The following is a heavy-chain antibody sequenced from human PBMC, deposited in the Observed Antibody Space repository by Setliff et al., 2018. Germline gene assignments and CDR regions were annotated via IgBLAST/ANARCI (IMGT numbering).Heavy chain of an antibody. Sequence: PGGSLRLSCVASGFTFSNYEFNWVRQAPGKGLEWISYISNGGGAVKGRFTISRDNARNSVYLQMNSLRAEDAAVYYCATSDWYAAFDHWGQGTLVTVSS. D-gene: IGHD6-19*01. CDR2: ISNGGGA. J-gene: IGHJ4*02. CDR3: ATSDWYAAFDH. CDR1: GFTFSNYE. V-gene: IGHV3-48*03.